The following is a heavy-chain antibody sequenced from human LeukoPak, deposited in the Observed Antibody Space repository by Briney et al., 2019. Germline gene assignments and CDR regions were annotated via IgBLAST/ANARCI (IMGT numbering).Heavy chain of an antibody. D-gene: IGHD2-8*01. Sequence: PSETLSLTCTVSSGSIGSSSNYWGWIRQAPGKGLEWIVNVYYSGSTFYNPSLKSRVTISVDTSENQFSLKLRSVTAADTAIYYCARASFNVVFGNWFDPWGQGTLVTVSS. CDR3: ARASFNVVFGNWFDP. V-gene: IGHV4-39*01. CDR2: VYYSGST. CDR1: SGSIGSSSNY. J-gene: IGHJ5*02.